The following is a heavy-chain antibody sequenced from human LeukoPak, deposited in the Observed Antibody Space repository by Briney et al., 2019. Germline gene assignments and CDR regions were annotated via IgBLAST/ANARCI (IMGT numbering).Heavy chain of an antibody. J-gene: IGHJ5*02. CDR1: GGSISSYY. D-gene: IGHD2-2*01. CDR2: IYISGST. V-gene: IGHV4-4*07. CDR3: ARDLCSSTSCSNWFDP. Sequence: SETLSLXCTVSGGSISSYYWSWIQQPAGKGLECIGRIYISGSTNYNPSLKSRVTMSVDTSKNQFSLKLSSVTAADTAVYYCARDLCSSTSCSNWFDPWGQGTLVTVSS.